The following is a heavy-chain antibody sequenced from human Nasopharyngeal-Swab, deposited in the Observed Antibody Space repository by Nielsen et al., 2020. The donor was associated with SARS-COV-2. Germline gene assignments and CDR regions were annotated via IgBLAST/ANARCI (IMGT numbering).Heavy chain of an antibody. V-gene: IGHV1-2*06. CDR1: GYTFTGYY. CDR3: ARVLYSSGGWFDP. J-gene: IGHJ5*02. Sequence: ASMKVSCKASGYTFTGYYMHWVRQAPGQGLEWMGRINPNSGGTNYAQKFQGRVTMTRDTSISTAYMELSRLRSDDTAVYYCARVLYSSGGWFDPWGQGTLVTVSP. D-gene: IGHD6-19*01. CDR2: INPNSGGT.